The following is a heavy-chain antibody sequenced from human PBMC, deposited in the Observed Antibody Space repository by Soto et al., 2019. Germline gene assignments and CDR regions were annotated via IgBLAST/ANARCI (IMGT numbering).Heavy chain of an antibody. V-gene: IGHV1-69*01. CDR3: AREGAYCGGDCDWFDP. J-gene: IGHJ5*02. Sequence: QVQLVQSGAEVKKPGSSVKVFCKASGGTFSSYAISWVRQAPGQGLEWMGGIIPIFGTANYAQKFQGRVTITADESTSTAYMELSSLRSEDTAVYYCAREGAYCGGDCDWFDPWGQGTLVTVSS. CDR1: GGTFSSYA. D-gene: IGHD2-21*02. CDR2: IIPIFGTA.